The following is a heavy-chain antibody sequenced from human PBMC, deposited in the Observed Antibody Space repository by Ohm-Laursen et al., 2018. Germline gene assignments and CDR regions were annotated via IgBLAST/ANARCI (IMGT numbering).Heavy chain of an antibody. D-gene: IGHD3-16*01. V-gene: IGHV4-59*01. CDR1: GASMSSYY. J-gene: IGHJ4*02. Sequence: ETLSLTCTVSGASMSSYYWSWIRQPPGKGLEWIGYIYSSGSTTYNPSLKSRLTISVDTSKTQFSLKLSSVTAADTAVYYCGGGSGNTGRFHFWSQGTLVTVSS. CDR3: GGGSGNTGRFHF. CDR2: IYSSGST.